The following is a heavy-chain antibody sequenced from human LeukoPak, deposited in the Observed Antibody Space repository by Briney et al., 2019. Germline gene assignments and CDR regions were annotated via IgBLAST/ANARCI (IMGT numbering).Heavy chain of an antibody. D-gene: IGHD2-15*01. J-gene: IGHJ4*02. CDR2: IYPSGGT. CDR3: ATGGAPDCSVGACYSLDS. V-gene: IGHV4-61*02. CDR1: GGSITTGTYY. Sequence: SQTLSLTCTVSGGSITTGTYYLTWIRQSAGKGLEWIGLIYPSGGTNYNPSLKSRLTISIDASKNQFSLKLSSVTAADTAVYYCATGGAPDCSVGACYSLDSWGQGTLATVSS.